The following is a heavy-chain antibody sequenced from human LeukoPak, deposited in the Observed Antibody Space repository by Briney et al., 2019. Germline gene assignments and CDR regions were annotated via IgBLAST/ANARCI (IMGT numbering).Heavy chain of an antibody. Sequence: AGGSLRLSCAASGFTFNNYAMSWVRQAPGKGLEWVSGISDSGRATYYTDSVRGRCTISRDNSKNTLYLQMNSLRAEDTAVYYCAKDGTWIQLWLAYWGQGTLVTVSS. CDR2: ISDSGRAT. CDR1: GFTFNNYA. V-gene: IGHV3-23*01. CDR3: AKDGTWIQLWLAY. J-gene: IGHJ4*02. D-gene: IGHD5-18*01.